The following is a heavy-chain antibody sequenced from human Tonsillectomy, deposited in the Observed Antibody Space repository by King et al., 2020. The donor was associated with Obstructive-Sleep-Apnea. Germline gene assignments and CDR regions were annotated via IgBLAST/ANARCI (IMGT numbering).Heavy chain of an antibody. J-gene: IGHJ4*02. Sequence: QLQESGPRLVKPSETLSLTCTVPDGSISSYYWNWIRQPPGKGLEWIGYIYYSGSTNYNPSLKSRVTISVDTSKNQLSLKLTSVTAADTAVYYCARGRDLYYDSSGIDYWGQGTLVTVSS. D-gene: IGHD3-22*01. CDR2: IYYSGST. CDR1: DGSISSYY. V-gene: IGHV4-59*01. CDR3: ARGRDLYYDSSGIDY.